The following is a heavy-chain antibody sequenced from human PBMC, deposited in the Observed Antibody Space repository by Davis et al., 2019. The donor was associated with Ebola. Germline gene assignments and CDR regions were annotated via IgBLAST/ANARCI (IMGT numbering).Heavy chain of an antibody. J-gene: IGHJ4*02. CDR2: IIPIFSTA. Sequence: SVKVSCKASGGTFSSYAISWVRQAPGQGLEWMGRIIPIFSTANYAQKFQGRVTITADDSTNTAYMELSSLTSEDTAVYYCARGPSTGNSFSYWGQGTLVTVSS. CDR1: GGTFSSYA. V-gene: IGHV1-69*13. D-gene: IGHD6-13*01. CDR3: ARGPSTGNSFSY.